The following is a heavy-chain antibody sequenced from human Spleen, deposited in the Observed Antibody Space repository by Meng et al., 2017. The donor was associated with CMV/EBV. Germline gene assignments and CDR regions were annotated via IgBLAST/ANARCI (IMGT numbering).Heavy chain of an antibody. D-gene: IGHD1/OR15-1a*01. Sequence: GESLKISCAASGFTFRDRYMSWMRQAPGKGLEWISYISKGGEIVYYADSVKGRFTISRDNSKNTLYVQMNSLRAEDTAVYYCAKEAPYNWNTFDIWGQGTMVTVSS. CDR2: ISKGGEIV. CDR3: AKEAPYNWNTFDI. J-gene: IGHJ3*02. V-gene: IGHV3-11*04. CDR1: GFTFRDRY.